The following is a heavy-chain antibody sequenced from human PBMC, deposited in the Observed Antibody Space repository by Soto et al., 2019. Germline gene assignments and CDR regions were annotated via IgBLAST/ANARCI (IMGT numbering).Heavy chain of an antibody. V-gene: IGHV6-1*01. CDR1: GDSVSTKSAA. J-gene: IGHJ6*02. CDR3: ARAAGETRGGGIMDV. Sequence: QVQLQQSGPRLVKPSQTLSLTCVISGDSVSTKSAAWNWIRQSPSRGLECLGRTYYKCKWYNDYGGSVKRRITISPDTSKNQFSLHLNPVTPEDTAVYFCARAAGETRGGGIMDVWGQGTTVIVSS. D-gene: IGHD7-27*01. CDR2: TYYKCKWYN.